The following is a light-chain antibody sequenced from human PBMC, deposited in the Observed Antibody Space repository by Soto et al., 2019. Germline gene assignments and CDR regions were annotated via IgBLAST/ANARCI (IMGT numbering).Light chain of an antibody. Sequence: DIQMTQSPSSLSASVGDRVTMTCRASQSISNYLNWYQQKPGKAPKLLIYAASSLQSGVPSRFSGGESGTDFNLTTSSLQPEDFATYYCQQSYSSPYTFGQGTKLEIK. J-gene: IGKJ2*01. CDR2: AAS. CDR3: QQSYSSPYT. CDR1: QSISNY. V-gene: IGKV1-39*01.